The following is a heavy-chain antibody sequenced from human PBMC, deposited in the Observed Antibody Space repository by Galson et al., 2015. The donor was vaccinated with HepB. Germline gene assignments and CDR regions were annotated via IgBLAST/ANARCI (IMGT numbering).Heavy chain of an antibody. CDR1: GYTFTGYY. D-gene: IGHD2-15*01. CDR3: ARGSTNHLVVVAANEPLTFVYGMDV. J-gene: IGHJ6*02. V-gene: IGHV1-2*02. Sequence: SVKVSCKASGYTFTGYYMHWVRQAAGQGLEWMGWINPNSGGTNYAQKFQGRVTMTRDTSISTAYMELSRLRSDDTALYYCARGSTNHLVVVAANEPLTFVYGMDVWGQGTTVTVSS. CDR2: INPNSGGT.